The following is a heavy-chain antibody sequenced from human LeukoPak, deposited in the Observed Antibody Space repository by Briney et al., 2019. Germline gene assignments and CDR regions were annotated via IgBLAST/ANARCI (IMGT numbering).Heavy chain of an antibody. V-gene: IGHV6-1*01. CDR2: TYYRSKWFS. CDR3: ASTLGASSWYRSSSGMDV. CDR1: GDSVSTNSAT. Sequence: SQTLSLTCAISGDSVSTNSATWNWIRQSPSRGLEWLGRTYYRSKWFSDYALSVKSRITIIPDTSKNQFSLQLNSVTPEDTAVYYCASTLGASSWYRSSSGMDVWGQGTTVTVSS. J-gene: IGHJ6*02. D-gene: IGHD6-13*01.